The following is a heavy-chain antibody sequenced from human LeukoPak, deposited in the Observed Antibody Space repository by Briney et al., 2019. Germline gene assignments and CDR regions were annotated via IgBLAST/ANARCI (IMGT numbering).Heavy chain of an antibody. CDR1: GFTFSSYW. V-gene: IGHV3-74*01. Sequence: GGSLRLSCAASGFTFSSYWMHWVRQAPGKGLVWVSRVNSDGSRTDYADSVKGRITISRDNAKNTLYLQMNSLRAEDTAVYYCTRSSNSGSYPDYWGQGTLVTVSS. D-gene: IGHD1-26*01. J-gene: IGHJ4*02. CDR2: VNSDGSRT. CDR3: TRSSNSGSYPDY.